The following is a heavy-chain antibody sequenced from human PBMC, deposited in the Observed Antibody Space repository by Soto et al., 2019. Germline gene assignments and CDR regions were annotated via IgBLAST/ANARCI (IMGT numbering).Heavy chain of an antibody. CDR3: AKDEIAVAGSWFDP. CDR1: GFTFSSYG. V-gene: IGHV3-30*18. D-gene: IGHD6-19*01. J-gene: IGHJ5*02. Sequence: QVQLVESGGGVVQPGRSLRLSCAASGFTFSSYGMHWVRQAPGKGLEWVAVISYDGSNKYYADSVKGRFTISRDNSKNTLYLQMNSLRAEDTAVYYCAKDEIAVAGSWFDPWGQGTLVTVSS. CDR2: ISYDGSNK.